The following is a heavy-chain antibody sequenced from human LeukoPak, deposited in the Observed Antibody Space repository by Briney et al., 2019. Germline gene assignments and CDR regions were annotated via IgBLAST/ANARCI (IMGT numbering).Heavy chain of an antibody. CDR2: IYTTGNT. Sequence: ASETLSLTCTVSSGSINSYYWGWVRQPAGGGLEWSGRIYTTGNTNYNPSLKSRLTMSVDTSKRQFSLNLRSVTAADTAIYYCARQGYTASHYFLDYWSQGTLVTVSS. J-gene: IGHJ4*02. CDR3: ARQGYTASHYFLDY. CDR1: SGSINSYY. D-gene: IGHD3-16*02. V-gene: IGHV4-4*07.